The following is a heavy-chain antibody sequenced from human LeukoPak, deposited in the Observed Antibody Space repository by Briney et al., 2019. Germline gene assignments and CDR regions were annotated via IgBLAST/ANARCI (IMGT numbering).Heavy chain of an antibody. CDR3: ARSSYSSSSSV. J-gene: IGHJ3*01. Sequence: GGSLRLSCAVSGFTFSGFWMSWSRQAPGKGLEWVASINSDGSEGYYADVVKGRFTISRDNAKNSLYLQINSLRAEDTAVHYCARSSYSSSSSVWGQGTMVTVSS. V-gene: IGHV3-7*03. CDR2: INSDGSEG. D-gene: IGHD6-6*01. CDR1: GFTFSGFW.